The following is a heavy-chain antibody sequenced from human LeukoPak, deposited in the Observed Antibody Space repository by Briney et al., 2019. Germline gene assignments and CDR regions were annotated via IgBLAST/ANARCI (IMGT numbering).Heavy chain of an antibody. CDR2: IYYSGST. CDR1: GGSISSSSYY. CDR3: ASHSSYVSPSRS. J-gene: IGHJ5*02. D-gene: IGHD3-10*02. Sequence: SETLSLTCTVSGGSISSSSYYWGWIRQPPGKGLEWIGSIYYSGSTYYNPSLKSRVTISVETSKNQFSLKLSSVTAADTAVYYCASHSSYVSPSRSWGRGPLVTVSP. V-gene: IGHV4-39*01.